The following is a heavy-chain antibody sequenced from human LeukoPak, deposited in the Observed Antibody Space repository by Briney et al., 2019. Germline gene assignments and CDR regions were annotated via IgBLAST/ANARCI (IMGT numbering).Heavy chain of an antibody. CDR1: GYTFTSYY. V-gene: IGHV1-46*01. J-gene: IGHJ3*02. CDR2: INPSGGRT. Sequence: ASVKVSCKASGYTFTSYYMHWVRQAPGQGLEWMGIINPSGGRTSYAQKFQGRVTVTRDTSTSTVYMELSSLKSEDTAVYYCAREASYFSAFDIWGQQTMVTVSS. CDR3: AREASYFSAFDI. D-gene: IGHD3-10*01.